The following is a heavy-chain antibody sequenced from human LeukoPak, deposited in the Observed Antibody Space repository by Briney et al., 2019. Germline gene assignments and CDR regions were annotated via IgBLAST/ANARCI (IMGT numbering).Heavy chain of an antibody. J-gene: IGHJ6*02. CDR3: ARVWFGELSSDYYGMDV. V-gene: IGHV7-4-1*02. CDR2: INTNTGNP. CDR1: GYTFTSYT. Sequence: ASVKVSCKASGYTFTSYTMNWVRQAPGQGLEWMGWINTNTGNPTYAQGFTGRFVFSLDTSVSTAYLQISSLKAEDTAVYYCARVWFGELSSDYYGMDVWGQGTTVTVSS. D-gene: IGHD3-10*01.